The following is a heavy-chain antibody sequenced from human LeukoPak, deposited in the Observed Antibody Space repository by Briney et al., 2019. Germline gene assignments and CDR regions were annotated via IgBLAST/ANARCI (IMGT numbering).Heavy chain of an antibody. CDR3: ASFRAPVTTDAFDI. D-gene: IGHD4-17*01. J-gene: IGHJ3*02. CDR1: GYTFTSYD. V-gene: IGHV1-8*01. Sequence: ASVNVSCKASGYTFTSYDINWVRQATGQGLEWMGWMNPNSGNTGYAQKFQGRVTMTRNTSISTAYMELSSLRSEDTAVYYCASFRAPVTTDAFDIWGQGTMVTVSS. CDR2: MNPNSGNT.